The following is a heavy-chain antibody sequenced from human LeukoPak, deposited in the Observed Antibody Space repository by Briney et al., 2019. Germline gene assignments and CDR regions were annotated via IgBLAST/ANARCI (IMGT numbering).Heavy chain of an antibody. CDR1: GGSISGYY. V-gene: IGHV4-4*07. D-gene: IGHD6-13*01. CDR2: MYSSGLT. CDR3: ARHGGYSSPYLH. Sequence: SETLSLTCTISGGSISGYYWSWMRQPAGKGLDWIGRMYSSGLTDYNPSLKSRVTISVDTSKNQFSLKLSSVTAADTAVYYCARHGGYSSPYLHWGQGTLVTVSS. J-gene: IGHJ1*01.